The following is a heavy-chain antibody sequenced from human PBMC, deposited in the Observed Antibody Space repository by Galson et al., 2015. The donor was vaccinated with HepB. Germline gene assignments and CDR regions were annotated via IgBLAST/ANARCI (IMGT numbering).Heavy chain of an antibody. D-gene: IGHD5-12*01. Sequence: TLSLTCAVSGGSISSGGYSWSWIRQPPGKGLEWIGYIYHSGSTYYNPSLKSRVTISVDRSKNQFPLKLTSVTAADTAVYYCARVGVATMSLDYWGQGTLVTVSS. J-gene: IGHJ4*02. CDR1: GGSISSGGYS. CDR3: ARVGVATMSLDY. V-gene: IGHV4-30-2*01. CDR2: IYHSGST.